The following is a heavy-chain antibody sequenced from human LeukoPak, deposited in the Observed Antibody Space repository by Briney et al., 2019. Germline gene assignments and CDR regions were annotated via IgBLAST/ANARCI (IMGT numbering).Heavy chain of an antibody. J-gene: IGHJ4*02. Sequence: GGSLRLSCAASGFTFSNAWMSWVRQAPGKGLEWVSAISGSGSSTYYADSVKGRFTISRDNSKNTLYLQMNSLRAEDTAVYYCAKASTSSSWFAHFDYWGQGTLVTVSS. CDR3: AKASTSSSWFAHFDY. D-gene: IGHD6-13*01. V-gene: IGHV3-23*01. CDR1: GFTFSNAW. CDR2: ISGSGSST.